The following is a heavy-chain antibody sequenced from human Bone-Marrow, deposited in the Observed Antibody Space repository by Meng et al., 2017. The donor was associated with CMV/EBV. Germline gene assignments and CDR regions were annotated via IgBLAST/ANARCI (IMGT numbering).Heavy chain of an antibody. D-gene: IGHD6-6*01. CDR2: INPNSGGT. Sequence: ASVKVSCKASGYTFTSYYMHWVRQAPGQGLEWMGWINPNSGGTNYAQKFQGRVTMTRDTSISTAYMELSRLRSDDTAVYYCARGCIAALSAASLGYWGRGTLVTVSS. CDR1: GYTFTSYY. CDR3: ARGCIAALSAASLGY. J-gene: IGHJ1*01. V-gene: IGHV1-2*02.